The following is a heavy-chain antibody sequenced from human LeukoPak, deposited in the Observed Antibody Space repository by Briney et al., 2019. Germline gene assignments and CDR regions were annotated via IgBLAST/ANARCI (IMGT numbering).Heavy chain of an antibody. J-gene: IGHJ4*02. D-gene: IGHD1-7*01. CDR1: GFTFSRYG. V-gene: IGHV3-30*18. CDR3: AKKPGTTEDPFDY. CDR2: ISYDGSNK. Sequence: GRSLRLSCAASGFTFSRYGIHWVRQAPGKGLEWVAVISYDGSNKYYADSVKGRFTISRDNSKNTLYLQMNSLRAEDTALYYCAKKPGTTEDPFDYWGQGTLVTVSS.